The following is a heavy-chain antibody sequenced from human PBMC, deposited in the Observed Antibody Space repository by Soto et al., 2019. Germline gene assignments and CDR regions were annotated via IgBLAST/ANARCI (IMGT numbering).Heavy chain of an antibody. J-gene: IGHJ4*02. Sequence: SVKVSCKASGGTFSSYAISWVRQAPGQGPEWMGGIIPIFGTANYAQKFQGRVTITADESTSTAYMELSSLRSEDTAVYYCARVKYYYDSSGYPRYYFDYWGQGTLVTVSS. V-gene: IGHV1-69*13. D-gene: IGHD3-22*01. CDR2: IIPIFGTA. CDR1: GGTFSSYA. CDR3: ARVKYYYDSSGYPRYYFDY.